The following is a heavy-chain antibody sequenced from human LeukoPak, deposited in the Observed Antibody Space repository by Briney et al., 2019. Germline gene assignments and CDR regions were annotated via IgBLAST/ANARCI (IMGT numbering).Heavy chain of an antibody. CDR3: ARGTVTMVDY. CDR2: IYSGGST. J-gene: IGHJ4*02. V-gene: IGHV3-66*01. CDR1: GFTVSSNY. D-gene: IGHD3-10*01. Sequence: GGSLRLSCAASGFTVSSNYMSWVRQAPGRGVEWVSVIYSGGSTYYADSVKGRFTISRDNSKNTLFLQMNSLRAGDTAVYYCARGTVTMVDYWGQGTLVTVSS.